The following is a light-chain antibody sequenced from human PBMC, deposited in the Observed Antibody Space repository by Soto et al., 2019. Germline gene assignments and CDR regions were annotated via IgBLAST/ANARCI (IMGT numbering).Light chain of an antibody. CDR1: QSVGNS. J-gene: IGKJ2*01. V-gene: IGKV3-15*01. CDR3: QQYNSWPEYT. Sequence: VVMTQSPGTLSVSPGEGATLFCRASQSVGNSLAWYQQKPGQAPRLLIFGASTRVTGIPARFSGSGSGTEFTLTITSLQSEDFAVYYCQQYNSWPEYTFGQGTKVDI. CDR2: GAS.